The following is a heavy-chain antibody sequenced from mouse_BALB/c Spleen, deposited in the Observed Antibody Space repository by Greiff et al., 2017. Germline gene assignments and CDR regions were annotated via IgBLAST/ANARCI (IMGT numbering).Heavy chain of an antibody. Sequence: VQLQQSGAELVRSGASVKLSCTASGFNIKDYYMHWVKQRPEQGLEWIGWIDPENGDTEYAPKFQGKATMTADTSSNTAYLQLSSLTSEDTAVYYCNAKYGNTGYFDVWGAGTTVTVSS. V-gene: IGHV14-4*02. CDR3: NAKYGNTGYFDV. D-gene: IGHD2-10*02. CDR2: IDPENGDT. CDR1: GFNIKDYY. J-gene: IGHJ1*01.